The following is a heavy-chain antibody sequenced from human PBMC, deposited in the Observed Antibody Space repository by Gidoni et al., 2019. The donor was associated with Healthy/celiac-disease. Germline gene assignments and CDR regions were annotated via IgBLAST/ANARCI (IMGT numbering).Heavy chain of an antibody. Sequence: EVQLLESGGGLVQPGGSLRLSCAASGFTFSSYAMSWVRQAPGKGLEWVSAISGSGGSTYYADSVKGRFTISRDNSKNTLYLQMNSLRAEDTAVYYCAKGTVRSGVVIGYYYYGMDVWGQGTTVTVSS. CDR1: GFTFSSYA. V-gene: IGHV3-23*01. CDR3: AKGTVRSGVVIGYYYYGMDV. D-gene: IGHD3-3*01. J-gene: IGHJ6*02. CDR2: ISGSGGST.